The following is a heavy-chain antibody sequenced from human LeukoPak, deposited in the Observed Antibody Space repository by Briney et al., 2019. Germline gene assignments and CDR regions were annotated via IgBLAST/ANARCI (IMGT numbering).Heavy chain of an antibody. V-gene: IGHV4-30-2*01. D-gene: IGHD3-3*01. CDR1: GGSISSGGYS. Sequence: SETLSLTCAVSGGSISSGGYSWSWIRQPPGKGLEWIGYIYHSGGTYYNPSLKSRVTISVDRSKNQFSLKLSSVTAADTAVYYCARTDYDFWSGYTYGMDVWGQGTTVTVSS. CDR2: IYHSGGT. CDR3: ARTDYDFWSGYTYGMDV. J-gene: IGHJ6*02.